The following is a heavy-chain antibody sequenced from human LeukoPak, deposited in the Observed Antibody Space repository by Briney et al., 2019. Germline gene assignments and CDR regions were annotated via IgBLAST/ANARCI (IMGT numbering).Heavy chain of an antibody. D-gene: IGHD3-10*01. CDR1: GDSVSSNSAA. CDR2: TYYRSKGYN. Sequence: SQALSLTCAISGDSVSSNSAAWDWIRQSPSRGLKCLGRTYYRSKGYNDYAISVKSRVAFNPDASKNQIYLHLYSVTPEDTAVYYCARGGYWFDPWGQGTLVTVSS. J-gene: IGHJ5*02. V-gene: IGHV6-1*01. CDR3: ARGGYWFDP.